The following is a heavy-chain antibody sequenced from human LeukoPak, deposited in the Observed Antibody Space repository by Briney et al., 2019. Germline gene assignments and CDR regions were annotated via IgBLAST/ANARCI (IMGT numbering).Heavy chain of an antibody. CDR2: INHSGST. J-gene: IGHJ4*02. V-gene: IGHV4-34*01. CDR3: ARRRGYYGSGSYPRVDYFDY. CDR1: GGSFSGYY. Sequence: PSETLSLTCTVYGGSFSGYYWSWIRQPPGKGLEWIGEINHSGSTNYNPSLKSRVTISVDTSKNQFSLKLSSVTAADTAVYYCARRRGYYGSGSYPRVDYFDYWGQGTLVTVSS. D-gene: IGHD3-10*01.